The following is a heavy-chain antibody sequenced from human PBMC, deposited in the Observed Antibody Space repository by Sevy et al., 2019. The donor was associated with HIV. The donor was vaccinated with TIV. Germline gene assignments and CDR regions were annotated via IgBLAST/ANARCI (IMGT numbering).Heavy chain of an antibody. V-gene: IGHV1-2*06. CDR2: INPNSGGT. J-gene: IGHJ6*02. CDR1: GYTFTGYY. CDR3: ARDSPGSSRYYDFWSGYYGTYYYYGMDV. Sequence: ASVKVSCKASGYTFTGYYMHWVRQAPGQGLEWMGRINPNSGGTNYAQKFQGRVTMTRDTCISTAYMELSRLRSDDTAVYYCARDSPGSSRYYDFWSGYYGTYYYYGMDVWGQGTTVTVSS. D-gene: IGHD3-3*01.